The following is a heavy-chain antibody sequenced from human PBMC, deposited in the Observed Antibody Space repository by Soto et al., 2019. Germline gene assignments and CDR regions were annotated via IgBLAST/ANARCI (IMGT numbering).Heavy chain of an antibody. CDR2: ISYDGSNK. CDR3: ARESDILTGYYRFGY. D-gene: IGHD3-9*01. CDR1: GFTCSSYA. Sequence: RALRVSCADSGFTCSSYAMHWVRQAPGKGLEWVAVISYDGSNKYYADSVKGRFTISRDNSKNTLYLQMNSLRAEDTAVYYCARESDILTGYYRFGYWGQGILVTLSS. J-gene: IGHJ4*02. V-gene: IGHV3-30-3*01.